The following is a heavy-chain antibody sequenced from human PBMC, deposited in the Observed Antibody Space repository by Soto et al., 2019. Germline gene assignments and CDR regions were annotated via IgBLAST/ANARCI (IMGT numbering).Heavy chain of an antibody. CDR3: ARRDVRLLWFGELKGWFDP. D-gene: IGHD3-10*01. CDR2: IYYSGST. Sequence: QLQLQESGPGLVKPSETLSLTCTVSGGSISSSSYYWGWIRQPPGKGLEWIGSIYYSGSTYYNPSLKSLVPISVDTSKNQFSLKLSSVTAADTAVYYCARRDVRLLWFGELKGWFDPWGQGTLVTVSS. V-gene: IGHV4-39*01. CDR1: GGSISSSSYY. J-gene: IGHJ5*02.